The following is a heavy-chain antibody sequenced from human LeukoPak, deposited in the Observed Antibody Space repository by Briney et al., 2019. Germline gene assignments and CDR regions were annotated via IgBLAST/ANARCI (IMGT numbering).Heavy chain of an antibody. Sequence: TSETLSLTCAVYGGSFSGYYWSWIRQPPGKGLEWIGEINHSGSTNYNPSLKSRVTISVDTSKNQFSLKLSSVTAADTAVYYCARGEIAAYAFDIWGQGTMVTVSS. CDR3: ARGEIAAYAFDI. CDR2: INHSGST. CDR1: GGSFSGYY. D-gene: IGHD6-6*01. V-gene: IGHV4-34*01. J-gene: IGHJ3*02.